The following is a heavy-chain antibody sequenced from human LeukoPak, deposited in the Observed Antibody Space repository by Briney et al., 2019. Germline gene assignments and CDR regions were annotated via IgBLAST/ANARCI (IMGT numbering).Heavy chain of an antibody. Sequence: SETLSLTCAVYAGSFSGYYWSWIRQPPGKGLEWIGEINHSGSTNYNPSLKSRVTISVDTAKNQFSLKLSSVTAADAAVYYCARIVLRFLEWLPPYYYYYYMDVWGKGTTVTVSS. D-gene: IGHD3-3*01. J-gene: IGHJ6*03. CDR1: AGSFSGYY. CDR2: INHSGST. CDR3: ARIVLRFLEWLPPYYYYYYMDV. V-gene: IGHV4-34*01.